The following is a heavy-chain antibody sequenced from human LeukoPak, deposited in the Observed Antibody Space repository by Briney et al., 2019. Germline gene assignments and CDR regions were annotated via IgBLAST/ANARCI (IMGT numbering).Heavy chain of an antibody. Sequence: PGRSLRLSCAASGFTFDDYTMHWVRHAPGKGLEWVGRIKSKTDGGTTDYAAPVKGRFTISRNDSKNTLYLQMNSLKTEDTAVYYCTTDALGYSSADYWGQGTLVTVSS. CDR2: IKSKTDGGTT. V-gene: IGHV3-15*01. J-gene: IGHJ4*02. D-gene: IGHD6-25*01. CDR1: GFTFDDYT. CDR3: TTDALGYSSADY.